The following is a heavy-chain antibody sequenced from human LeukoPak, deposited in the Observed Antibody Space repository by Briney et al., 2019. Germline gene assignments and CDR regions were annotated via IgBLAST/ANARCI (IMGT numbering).Heavy chain of an antibody. CDR2: INPNSGGT. V-gene: IGHV1-2*02. D-gene: IGHD6-13*01. J-gene: IGHJ4*02. CDR3: ARDLLAAAGIFDY. Sequence: ASVKVSCKASGYTFTGYYMHWVRQAPGQGLEWMGWINPNSGGTNYAQKFQGRVTMTRDTSISTAYMELSRPRSDDTAVYYCARDLLAAAGIFDYWGQGTLVTVSS. CDR1: GYTFTGYY.